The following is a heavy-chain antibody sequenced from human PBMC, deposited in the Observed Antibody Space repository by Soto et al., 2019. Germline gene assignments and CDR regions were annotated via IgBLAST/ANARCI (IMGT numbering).Heavy chain of an antibody. CDR2: IYPGDSDT. CDR1: GYSFTSYW. D-gene: IGHD3-10*01. Sequence: PGESLKISCKGSGYSFTSYWIGWVRQMPGKGLEWMGIIYPGDSDTRYSPSFQGQVTISADKSISTAYLQWSSLKASDTAMYYCARQLNMVRGVITGMDVWGQGTTVTVSS. CDR3: ARQLNMVRGVITGMDV. V-gene: IGHV5-51*01. J-gene: IGHJ6*02.